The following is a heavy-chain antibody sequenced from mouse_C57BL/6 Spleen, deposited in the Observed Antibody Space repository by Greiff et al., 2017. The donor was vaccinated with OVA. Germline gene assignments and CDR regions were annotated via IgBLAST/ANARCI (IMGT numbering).Heavy chain of an antibody. CDR3: ARGRIGSYNAMDY. CDR1: GYTFTSYW. Sequence: QVQLKQSGAELVRPGSSVKLSCKASGYTFTSYWMHWVKQRPIQGLEWIGNIDPSDSDTHYNQKFKDKATLTVDKSSSPAYMQLSSLTSEDAAVDYGARGRIGSYNAMDYWGQGTSVTVSS. J-gene: IGHJ4*01. D-gene: IGHD4-1*01. V-gene: IGHV1-52*01. CDR2: IDPSDSDT.